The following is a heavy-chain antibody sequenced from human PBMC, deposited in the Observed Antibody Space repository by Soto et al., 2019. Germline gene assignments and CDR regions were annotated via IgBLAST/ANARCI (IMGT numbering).Heavy chain of an antibody. V-gene: IGHV4-59*01. D-gene: IGHD3-16*01. CDR1: GVSITDYY. Sequence: KPSETLSLTCTVSGVSITDYYWSWIRQAPGKGLESMGYIYYSGVPFYNPSLNSRATISRDTSKNQFSLNLYFVTTADTAVYYCAAYLIPVMLTPDGYAQLPFDYWGQGRLVTVSS. CDR2: IYYSGVP. CDR3: AAYLIPVMLTPDGYAQLPFDY. J-gene: IGHJ4*02.